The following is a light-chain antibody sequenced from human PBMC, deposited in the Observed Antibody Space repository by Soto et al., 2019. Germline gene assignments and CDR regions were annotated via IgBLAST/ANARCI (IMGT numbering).Light chain of an antibody. CDR2: DAS. J-gene: IGKJ5*01. CDR3: QQYDNLPIT. Sequence: DIQMTQSPSSLSASVGDRVTITCRASQGISNYLAWYQQMPGKAPKLLIYDASNLETGVPSRFSGSGSGTDFTFTISNLQPEDIATYYCQQYDNLPITFGQGTRLEIK. CDR1: QGISNY. V-gene: IGKV1-33*01.